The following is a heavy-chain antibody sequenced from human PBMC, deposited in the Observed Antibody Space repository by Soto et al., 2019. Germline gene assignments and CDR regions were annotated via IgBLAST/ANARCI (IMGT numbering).Heavy chain of an antibody. V-gene: IGHV4-30-2*01. CDR2: IYHSGST. CDR1: GGSISSGGYS. CDR3: ARAHLEGNWFAP. Sequence: QLQLQESGSGLVKPSQTLSLTCAVSGGSISSGGYSWNWIRQPPGKGLEWIGDIYHSGSTLYNPHPKRRVTISIDTAKNHFSLKPSSVTAADTPVYFCARAHLEGNWFAPWGQVTLVTVSS. J-gene: IGHJ5*02.